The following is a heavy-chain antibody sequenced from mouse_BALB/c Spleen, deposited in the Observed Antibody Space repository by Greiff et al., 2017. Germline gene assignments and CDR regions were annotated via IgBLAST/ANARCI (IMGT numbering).Heavy chain of an antibody. CDR1: GYTFTSYD. CDR3: AREDGSSYGYFDV. CDR2: IYPGDGST. D-gene: IGHD1-1*01. V-gene: IGHV1S56*01. J-gene: IGHJ1*01. Sequence: VQLQESGPELVKPGALVKISCKASGYTFTSYDINWVKQRPGQGLEWIGWIYPGDGSTKYNEKFKGKATLTADKSSSTAYMQLSSLTSEDTAVYYCAREDGSSYGYFDVWGAGTTVTVSS.